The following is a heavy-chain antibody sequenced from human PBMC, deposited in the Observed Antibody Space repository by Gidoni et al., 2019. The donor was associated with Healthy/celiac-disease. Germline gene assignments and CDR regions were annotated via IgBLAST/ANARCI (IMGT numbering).Heavy chain of an antibody. J-gene: IGHJ6*02. CDR2: INHSGST. Sequence: QVQLQQWGAGLLKPSATLSLTCAVYGGSFSGYYWSWIRQPPGKGLEWIGEINHSGSTNYNPSLKSRVTISVDTSKNQFSLKLSSVTAADTAVYYCARGGIVVVPAARRPYYYYGMDVWGQGTTVTVSS. D-gene: IGHD2-2*01. V-gene: IGHV4-34*01. CDR1: GGSFSGYY. CDR3: ARGGIVVVPAARRPYYYYGMDV.